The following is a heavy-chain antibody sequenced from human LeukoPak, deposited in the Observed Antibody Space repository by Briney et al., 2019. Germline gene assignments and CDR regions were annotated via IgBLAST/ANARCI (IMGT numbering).Heavy chain of an antibody. CDR3: ARDGRGYSYGGLYYYYYMDV. V-gene: IGHV3-48*03. CDR1: GFTFSSYE. CDR2: ISSSGSTI. J-gene: IGHJ6*03. D-gene: IGHD5-18*01. Sequence: GGSLRLSCAVSGFTFSSYEMNWVRQAPGKGLEWVSYISSSGSTIYYADSVKGRYTISRDNAKNSLYLQMNSLRAEDTAVYYCARDGRGYSYGGLYYYYYMDVWGKGTTVTVS.